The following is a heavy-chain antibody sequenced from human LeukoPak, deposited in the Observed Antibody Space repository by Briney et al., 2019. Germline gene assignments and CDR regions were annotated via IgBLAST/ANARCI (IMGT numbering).Heavy chain of an antibody. Sequence: SETLSLTCAVYGGSFSGYYWSWIRQPPGKGLEWIGEINHSGSTNYNPSLKSRVTISVDTSKNQFSLKLSSVTAADTAVYYCARASYSYGYEDYWGQGTPVTVSS. CDR2: INHSGST. J-gene: IGHJ4*02. V-gene: IGHV4-34*01. CDR3: ARASYSYGYEDY. D-gene: IGHD5-18*01. CDR1: GGSFSGYY.